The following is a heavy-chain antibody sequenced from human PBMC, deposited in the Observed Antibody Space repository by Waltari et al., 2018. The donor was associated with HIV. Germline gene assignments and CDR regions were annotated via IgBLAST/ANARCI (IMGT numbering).Heavy chain of an antibody. J-gene: IGHJ5*02. CDR3: ARGKGTRRGYYDSSGYDL. CDR1: GGTFSSYA. D-gene: IGHD3-22*01. V-gene: IGHV1-69*13. CDR2: IIPIFGTA. Sequence: QVQLVQSGAEVKKPGSSVKVSCKASGGTFSSYAISWVRQAPGQWLEWVGGIIPIFGTANYAQKFQGRVTITADESTSTAYMELSSLRSEDTAVYYCARGKGTRRGYYDSSGYDLWGQGTLVTVSS.